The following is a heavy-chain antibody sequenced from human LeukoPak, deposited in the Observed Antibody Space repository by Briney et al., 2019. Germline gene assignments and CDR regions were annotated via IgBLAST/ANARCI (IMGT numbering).Heavy chain of an antibody. J-gene: IGHJ3*02. Sequence: GESLKISCKGSGYSFTSLWIVWVRQMPGKGLEWMGMIYPGDSHTRYSPSFQGQVTISADKSISTAYLQWSSLKASDTAMYYCARPGSSGYYAFDIWGQGTMVTVSS. CDR2: IYPGDSHT. V-gene: IGHV5-51*01. D-gene: IGHD3-22*01. CDR3: ARPGSSGYYAFDI. CDR1: GYSFTSLW.